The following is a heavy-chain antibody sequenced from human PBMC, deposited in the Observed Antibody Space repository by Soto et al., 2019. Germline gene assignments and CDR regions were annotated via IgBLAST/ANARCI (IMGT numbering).Heavy chain of an antibody. CDR1: GFTFSSYW. J-gene: IGHJ4*02. CDR3: VRVGRLGGY. Sequence: GSLRLSCTASGFTFSSYWMSRVRQAPGKGLGWVANIKEDGSGKYYVDSVKGRFSISRDNARNSLYLQMNSLRVEDTAVYYCVRVGRLGGYWGQGALVTVSS. D-gene: IGHD3-16*01. V-gene: IGHV3-7*03. CDR2: IKEDGSGK.